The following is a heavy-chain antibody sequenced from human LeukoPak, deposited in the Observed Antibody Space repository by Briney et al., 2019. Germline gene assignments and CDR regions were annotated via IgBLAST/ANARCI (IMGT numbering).Heavy chain of an antibody. CDR3: ARDQKRRSGYYPQGAFDI. Sequence: SETLSLTCAVYGGSFSGYYWSWIRQPPGKGLEWIGEINHSGSTNYNPSLKSRATISVDTSKNQFSLKLSSVTAADTAVYYCARDQKRRSGYYPQGAFDIWGQGTMVTVSS. J-gene: IGHJ3*02. D-gene: IGHD3-22*01. V-gene: IGHV4-34*01. CDR1: GGSFSGYY. CDR2: INHSGST.